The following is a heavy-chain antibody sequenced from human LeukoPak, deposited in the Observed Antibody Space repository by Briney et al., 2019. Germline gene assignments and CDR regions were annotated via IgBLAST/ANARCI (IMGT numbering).Heavy chain of an antibody. CDR1: GGTFSSYA. CDR2: IIPIFGTA. Sequence: SVKVSCKASGGTFSSYAISWVRQAPGQGLEWMGGIIPIFGTANYAQKFQGRVTITTDESTSTAYMELSSLRSEDTAVYYCARDPQPTLSYGYWGQGTLVTVSS. V-gene: IGHV1-69*05. D-gene: IGHD2/OR15-2a*01. J-gene: IGHJ4*02. CDR3: ARDPQPTLSYGY.